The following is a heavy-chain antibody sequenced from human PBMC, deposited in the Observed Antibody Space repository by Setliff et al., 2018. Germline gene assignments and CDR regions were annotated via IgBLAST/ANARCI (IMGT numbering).Heavy chain of an antibody. J-gene: IGHJ4*02. CDR1: GFTFSNAW. Sequence: GGSLRLSCAALGFTFSNAWMSWVRQAPGKGLEWVGRIKSKTDGGTTDYSAPVKGRFTISRDDSKNTLYLQMNSLRAEDTAVYYCCSGSYLFVYWGQGSLVTVSS. V-gene: IGHV3-15*01. CDR2: IKSKTDGGTT. CDR3: CSGSYLFVY. D-gene: IGHD1-26*01.